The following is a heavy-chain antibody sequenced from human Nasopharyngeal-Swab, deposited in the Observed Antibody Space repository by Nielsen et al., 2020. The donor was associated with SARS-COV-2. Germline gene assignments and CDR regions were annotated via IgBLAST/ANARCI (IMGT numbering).Heavy chain of an antibody. Sequence: ASVKVSCKASGYTFTSYYMHWVRQAPGQGLEWMGIINPSGGSTSYAQKFQGRVTMTRDTSTSTVYMELSSLRSEDTAVYYCARDFTVTTSLSSYYYYGMDVWGQGTTVTVSS. CDR1: GYTFTSYY. J-gene: IGHJ6*02. CDR3: ARDFTVTTSLSSYYYYGMDV. CDR2: INPSGGST. V-gene: IGHV1-46*01. D-gene: IGHD4-11*01.